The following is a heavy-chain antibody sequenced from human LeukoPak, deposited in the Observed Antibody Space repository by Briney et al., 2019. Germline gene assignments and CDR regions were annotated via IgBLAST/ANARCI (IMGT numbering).Heavy chain of an antibody. Sequence: ASVKVSCKLPGNTLTEFSMHWVRQAPGQGLEWMGIINPSGGSTTYAQKFQGRVTLTRDMSTSTVYMELNRLRSDDTAIFYCARGYYDSSDYEYFQHWGQGTLVTVSS. CDR1: GNTLTEFS. V-gene: IGHV1-46*01. D-gene: IGHD3-22*01. CDR2: INPSGGST. CDR3: ARGYYDSSDYEYFQH. J-gene: IGHJ1*01.